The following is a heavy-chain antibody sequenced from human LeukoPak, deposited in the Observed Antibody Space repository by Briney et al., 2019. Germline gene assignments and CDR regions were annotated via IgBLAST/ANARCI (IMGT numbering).Heavy chain of an antibody. Sequence: ASVKVSCKASGYTFTSYGIAWVRQAPGQGLQWMGWISANNGDTSYSQKLQGRVTMTTDTSTDTAYMELRSLTSDDTAVYYCARDPPGLTLGSPGDYWGQGTLVIVSS. V-gene: IGHV1-18*01. D-gene: IGHD3-16*01. J-gene: IGHJ4*02. CDR3: ARDPPGLTLGSPGDY. CDR1: GYTFTSYG. CDR2: ISANNGDT.